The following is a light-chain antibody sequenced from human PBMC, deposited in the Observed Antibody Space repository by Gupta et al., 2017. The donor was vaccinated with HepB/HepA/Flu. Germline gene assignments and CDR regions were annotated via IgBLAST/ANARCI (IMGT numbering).Light chain of an antibody. Sequence: EIVLTQSPGTLSLSPGERATLSCRASQSVSSRYLAWYQQKPGQAPRLLMYGASSRVTGIPDRFSGSGSGTDFTLTINRLEPEDFAMYHCQQYGTSPMYTFGQGTKLEIK. CDR3: QQYGTSPMYT. CDR1: QSVSSRY. V-gene: IGKV3-20*01. J-gene: IGKJ2*01. CDR2: GAS.